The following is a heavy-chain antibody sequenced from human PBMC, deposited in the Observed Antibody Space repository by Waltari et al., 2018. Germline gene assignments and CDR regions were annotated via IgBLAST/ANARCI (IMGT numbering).Heavy chain of an antibody. D-gene: IGHD6-13*01. J-gene: IGHJ3*02. CDR1: GFTFSSYA. CDR3: ANGGPGYSSSWVGSGAFDI. Sequence: EVQLLESGGGLVQPGGSLRLSCAASGFTFSSYAMSWVRPAPGRGREWVSAISGSGGSTYYADSVKGRFTISRDNSKNTLYLQMNSLRAEDTAVYYCANGGPGYSSSWVGSGAFDIWGQGTMVTVSS. V-gene: IGHV3-23*01. CDR2: ISGSGGST.